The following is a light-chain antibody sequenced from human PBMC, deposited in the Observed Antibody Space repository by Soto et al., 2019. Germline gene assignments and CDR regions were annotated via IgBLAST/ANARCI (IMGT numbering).Light chain of an antibody. Sequence: QSVLTQPASVSGSAGQSITISCIGTSSDIGAYNYVSWYQQHPGKAPKLMIYEVTNRPSGLSNRFSGSKSGNTASLTISGLXAEDEVEYFCSSYSSSSTLYVFGTGTKVTLL. CDR1: SSDIGAYNY. J-gene: IGLJ1*01. CDR2: EVT. CDR3: SSYSSSSTLYV. V-gene: IGLV2-14*01.